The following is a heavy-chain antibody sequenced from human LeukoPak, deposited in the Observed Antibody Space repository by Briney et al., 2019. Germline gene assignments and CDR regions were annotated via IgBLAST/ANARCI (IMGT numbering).Heavy chain of an antibody. CDR1: GYTFTSYA. J-gene: IGHJ4*02. CDR2: INTNTGNP. D-gene: IGHD6-13*01. Sequence: RASVKVSRKASGYTFTSYAMNWVRQAPGQGLEWMGWINTNTGNPTYAQGFTGRFVFSLDTSVSTAYLQISSLKAEDTAVYYCARGPPLGSSSWYRDRGLDYWGQGTLVTVSS. V-gene: IGHV7-4-1*02. CDR3: ARGPPLGSSSWYRDRGLDY.